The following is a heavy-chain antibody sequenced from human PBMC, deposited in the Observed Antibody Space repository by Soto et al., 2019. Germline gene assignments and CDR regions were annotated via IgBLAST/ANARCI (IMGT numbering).Heavy chain of an antibody. J-gene: IGHJ4*02. D-gene: IGHD3-3*02. Sequence: GESLKISCKGVGYKFGSAWISWVRQRPGKGLEWMGIIKPGTSDIRYSPSCRGHVPISADEAVSTAYLQWSSLKASDTAMYYCARQLSHICDSWGQGALVTVS. CDR1: GYKFGSAW. CDR2: IKPGTSDI. CDR3: ARQLSHICDS. V-gene: IGHV5-51*01.